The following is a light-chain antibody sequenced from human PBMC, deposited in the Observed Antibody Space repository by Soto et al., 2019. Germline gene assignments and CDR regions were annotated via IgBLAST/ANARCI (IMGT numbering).Light chain of an antibody. J-gene: IGKJ4*02. CDR1: QTVSRN. CDR2: GAS. V-gene: IGKV3-15*01. CDR3: HQYNNGPLT. Sequence: EIVMTQSPATLSVSPGEGATLSCRASQTVSRNLAWYQQKPGQAPRLLIYGASTRATGIPARFSGSGSGTEFTLTISSLQSEDFAVYYCHQYNNGPLTFGGGTKVEIK.